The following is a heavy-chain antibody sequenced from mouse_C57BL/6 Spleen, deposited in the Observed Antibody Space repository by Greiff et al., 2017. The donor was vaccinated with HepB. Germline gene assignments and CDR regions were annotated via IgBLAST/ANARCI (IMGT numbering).Heavy chain of an antibody. J-gene: IGHJ4*01. CDR3: ARSSTVVVPYAMDY. CDR1: GYTFTSYG. Sequence: VQLQQSGAELARPGASVKLSCKASGYTFTSYGISWVKQRTGQGLEWIGEIYPRSGNTYYNEKFKGKATLTADKSSSPAYMELRSLTSEDSAVYFCARSSTVVVPYAMDYWGQGTSVTVSS. V-gene: IGHV1-81*01. D-gene: IGHD1-1*01. CDR2: IYPRSGNT.